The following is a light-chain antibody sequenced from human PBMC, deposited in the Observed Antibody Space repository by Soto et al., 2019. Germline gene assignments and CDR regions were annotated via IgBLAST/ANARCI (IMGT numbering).Light chain of an antibody. CDR3: QQYLTTPYN. Sequence: DIVMTQSPDSLAVSLGERSTINCKSSQIILHSSNNKNSLSWYQQRPGQPPRLLIYWASTRDPGVPERFSGSGSGTEFTLSINSLQAADVAVYYCQQYLTTPYNFGHGTPLEI. V-gene: IGKV4-1*01. CDR2: WAS. CDR1: QIILHSSNNKNS. J-gene: IGKJ2*01.